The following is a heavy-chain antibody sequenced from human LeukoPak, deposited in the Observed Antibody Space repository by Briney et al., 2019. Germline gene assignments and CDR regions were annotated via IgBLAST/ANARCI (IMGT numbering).Heavy chain of an antibody. D-gene: IGHD6-13*01. J-gene: IGHJ5*02. V-gene: IGHV3-23*01. CDR3: AKHDGIAAAPNWFDP. CDR2: ISGSGGST. CDR1: GFTFSSYG. Sequence: GGSLRLSCAASGFTFSSYGMSWVRQAPGKGLEWVSAISGSGGSTYYADSVKGRFTISRDNSKNTLYLQMNSLRAEDTAVYYCAKHDGIAAAPNWFDPWGQGTLVTVSS.